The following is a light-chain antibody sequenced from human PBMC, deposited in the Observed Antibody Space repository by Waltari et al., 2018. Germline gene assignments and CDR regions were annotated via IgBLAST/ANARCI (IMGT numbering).Light chain of an antibody. CDR3: QSYDSSLSGSL. CDR2: ANS. CDR1: NPNLGAGYD. Sequence: QSVLTQPPSVSGAPGQRVTLSCTGRNPNLGAGYDVTWYQQLPGTAPKLLIYANSDRPSGVPDRFSGSKSGASASLAITGLQAEDEADYYCQSYDSSLSGSLFGGGTRLTVL. J-gene: IGLJ2*01. V-gene: IGLV1-40*01.